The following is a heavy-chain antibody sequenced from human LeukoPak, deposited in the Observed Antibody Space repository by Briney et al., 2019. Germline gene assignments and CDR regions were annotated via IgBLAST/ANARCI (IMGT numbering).Heavy chain of an antibody. CDR2: ISAYNGNT. CDR3: ARGRISRLLWFGEVDY. V-gene: IGHV1-18*04. D-gene: IGHD3-10*01. CDR1: GYTFTGYY. Sequence: ASVKVSCKASGYTFTGYYMHWVRQAPGQGLEWMGWISAYNGNTNYAQKLQGRVTMTTDTSTSTAYMELRSLRSDDTAVYYCARGRISRLLWFGEVDYWGQGTLVTVSS. J-gene: IGHJ4*02.